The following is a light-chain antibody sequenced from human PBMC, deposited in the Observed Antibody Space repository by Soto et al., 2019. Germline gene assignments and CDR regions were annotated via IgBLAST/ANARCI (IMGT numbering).Light chain of an antibody. Sequence: EIVLTQSPGTLSLSPGERATLSCRASQSVSSSYLAWYQQKPGQAPRLLMYGVSSRATGIPDRFSGSGSGTDFTLTISILEPEDFAVYYCQQYGSSPPITFGQGTRLEIK. CDR1: QSVSSSY. J-gene: IGKJ5*01. CDR3: QQYGSSPPIT. V-gene: IGKV3-20*01. CDR2: GVS.